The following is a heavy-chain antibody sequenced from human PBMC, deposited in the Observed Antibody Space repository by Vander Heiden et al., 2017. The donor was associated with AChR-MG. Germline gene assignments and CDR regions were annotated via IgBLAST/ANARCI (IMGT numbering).Heavy chain of an antibody. CDR1: GFTFSDSA. D-gene: IGHD2-21*02. Sequence: EVQLVESGGDLVQPGGSLRLSCAASGFTFSDSAIHWVRPAAGKGLEWVGRIRSKTNTYATAYGASVSGRCTISRDDSKNTAYLQMNSLKTEDTAVYYCVGITDTGILTEWGQGTLVTVSS. V-gene: IGHV3-73*02. J-gene: IGHJ4*02. CDR3: VGITDTGILTE. CDR2: IRSKTNTYAT.